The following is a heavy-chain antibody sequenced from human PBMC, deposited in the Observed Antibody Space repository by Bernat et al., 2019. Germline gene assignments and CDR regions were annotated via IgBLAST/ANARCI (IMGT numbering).Heavy chain of an antibody. CDR2: ISSSSSYI. CDR3: ARDRSGKVTYSYDSSGLSGFDY. CDR1: GFTFSSYS. Sequence: EVQLVESGGGLVKPGGSLRLSCAASGFTFSSYSMNWVRQAPGKGLEWVSSISSSSSYIYYADSVKGRFTISRDNAKNSLYLQMNSLRAEDTAVYYCARDRSGKVTYSYDSSGLSGFDYWGLETLVTVSS. D-gene: IGHD3-22*01. J-gene: IGHJ4*02. V-gene: IGHV3-21*01.